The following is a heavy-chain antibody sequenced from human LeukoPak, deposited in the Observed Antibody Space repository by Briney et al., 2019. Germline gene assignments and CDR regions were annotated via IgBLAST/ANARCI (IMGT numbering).Heavy chain of an antibody. CDR3: ARVIRGINNNFDY. V-gene: IGHV3-48*01. J-gene: IGHJ4*02. CDR2: ISSSSSTI. Sequence: GGPLRLSCAASGFTFSSYSMNWVRQAPGKGLEWVSYISSSSSTIYYADSVKDRFTISRDNAKNSLYLQMNSLRAEDTAVYYCARVIRGINNNFDYWGQGTLVTVSS. CDR1: GFTFSSYS. D-gene: IGHD3-10*01.